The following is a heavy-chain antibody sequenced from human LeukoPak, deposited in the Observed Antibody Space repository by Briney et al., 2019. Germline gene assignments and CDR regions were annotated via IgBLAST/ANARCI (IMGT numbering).Heavy chain of an antibody. CDR2: IYSGGIT. V-gene: IGHV4-39*07. Sequence: PSETLSLTCTVSGGSISSTGSFWGWIRRPPGKGLEWIGSIYSGGITYYNPSLKSRVTISVDTSKNQFSLKLSSVTAADTAVYYCARDLGYSGTPYWGQGTLVTVSS. J-gene: IGHJ4*02. CDR1: GGSISSTGSF. CDR3: ARDLGYSGTPY. D-gene: IGHD2-21*01.